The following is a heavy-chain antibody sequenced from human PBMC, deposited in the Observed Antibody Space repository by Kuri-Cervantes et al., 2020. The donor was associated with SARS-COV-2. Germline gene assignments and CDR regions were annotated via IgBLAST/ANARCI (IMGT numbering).Heavy chain of an antibody. CDR2: SNAGNGNT. D-gene: IGHD2-2*01. J-gene: IGHJ6*03. CDR1: GYTFTSYA. CDR3: ARVACSTTNCAIYYYYMDV. Sequence: ASVKVSCKASGYTFTSYAMHWVRQAPGQRLEWMGWSNAGNGNTKYSQEFQGRVTITRDTSASTAYMELSSLRAEDTAVYYCARVACSTTNCAIYYYYMDVWGKGTTVTVSS. V-gene: IGHV1-3*02.